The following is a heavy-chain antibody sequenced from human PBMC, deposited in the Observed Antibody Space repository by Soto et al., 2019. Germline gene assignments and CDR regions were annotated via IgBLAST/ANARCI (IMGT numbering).Heavy chain of an antibody. CDR3: AREGMVRGDGDY. CDR2: IYYSGST. D-gene: IGHD3-10*01. Sequence: QVQLQESGPGLVKPSQTLSLTCTVSGGSISSGGYYWSWIRQHPGKGLEWIGYIYYSGSTYYNPSLKSRVTISVDTSKNQFSLKLSAVTAADTAVYSCAREGMVRGDGDYWGQGTLVTVSS. CDR1: GGSISSGGYY. V-gene: IGHV4-31*03. J-gene: IGHJ4*02.